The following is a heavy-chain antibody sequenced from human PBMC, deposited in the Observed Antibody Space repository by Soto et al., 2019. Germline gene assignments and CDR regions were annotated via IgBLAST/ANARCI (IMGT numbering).Heavy chain of an antibody. V-gene: IGHV4-39*01. D-gene: IGHD6-6*01. Sequence: PFLTTSRTSPIAGRSCIRLIRYWRILNYPQGKGLEWIGSIYYSGSTYYNPSLKSRVTISVDTSKNQFSLKLSSVTAADTAVYDGARLPRRIAARFRCVDSRRMATLLTVS. CDR1: GRSCIRLIRY. J-gene: IGHJ5*01. CDR3: ARLPRRIAARFRCVDS. CDR2: IYYSGST.